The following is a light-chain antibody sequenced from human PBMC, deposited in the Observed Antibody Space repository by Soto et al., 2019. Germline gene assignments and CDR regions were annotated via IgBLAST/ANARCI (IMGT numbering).Light chain of an antibody. CDR2: EVS. V-gene: IGLV2-23*02. CDR1: SSDAGSYNL. Sequence: QSVLTQPASVSGSPGQSITISCTGTSSDAGSYNLVSWYQQHPGKAPKLMIYEVSKRPSGVSNRFSGSKSGNTASLTISGLQAEDEADYYCCSYAGSRRVFGGGTKVTVL. J-gene: IGLJ3*02. CDR3: CSYAGSRRV.